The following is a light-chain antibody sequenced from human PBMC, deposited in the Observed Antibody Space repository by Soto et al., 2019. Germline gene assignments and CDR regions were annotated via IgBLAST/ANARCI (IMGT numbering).Light chain of an antibody. CDR1: SSNIGHNT. Sequence: QSVLTQPPSASGTPGERVTISCSGSSSNIGHNTINWYQQFPGTAPKLLIFDTTQRPSGVPDRFSGSKSGTSASLAISGLQSEDEAEYYCAAWDDSLNGPVFGGGTKLTVL. CDR3: AAWDDSLNGPV. J-gene: IGLJ3*02. CDR2: DTT. V-gene: IGLV1-44*01.